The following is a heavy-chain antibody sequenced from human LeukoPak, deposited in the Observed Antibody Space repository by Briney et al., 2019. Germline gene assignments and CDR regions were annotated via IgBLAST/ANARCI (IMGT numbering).Heavy chain of an antibody. CDR1: GGSISSYS. Sequence: SETLSLTCTVSGGSISSYSWSWIRQPPGKGLEWIGYIYYTGSTNYNPSLKSRVTISVDPSKNQFSLKLSSVTAADTAVYYCARDFRGSVDAFDIWGQGTMVAVSS. CDR3: ARDFRGSVDAFDI. CDR2: IYYTGST. V-gene: IGHV4-59*01. J-gene: IGHJ3*02.